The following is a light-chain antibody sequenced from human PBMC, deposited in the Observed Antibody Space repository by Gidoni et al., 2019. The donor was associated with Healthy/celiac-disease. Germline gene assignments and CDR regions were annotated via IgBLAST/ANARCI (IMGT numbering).Light chain of an antibody. CDR2: AAS. V-gene: IGKV1-39*01. CDR3: QQRYSTPWT. J-gene: IGKJ1*01. CDR1: QSISSY. Sequence: DIQMTQSPSSLSASVGDRVTITCRASQSISSYLNWYQQKPGKAATLLINAASSLQSGGPSRFSSSGSWTDFTLTISSLQPEDFATYYCQQRYSTPWTFGQGTKVEIK.